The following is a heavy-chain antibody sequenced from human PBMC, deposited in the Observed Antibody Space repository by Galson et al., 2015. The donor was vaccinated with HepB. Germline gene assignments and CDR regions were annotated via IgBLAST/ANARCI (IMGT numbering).Heavy chain of an antibody. CDR1: GDSVSGNGAA. Sequence: CAISGDSVSGNGAAWNWIRQSPSRGLEWLGRTYYRSKWYHDYAVSVKSRITITPDTSKNHFSLHLISVTPEDTAVYYCARGGEQWLVRPWFHPWGQGTLVTVSS. CDR2: TYYRSKWYH. V-gene: IGHV6-1*01. CDR3: ARGGEQWLVRPWFHP. J-gene: IGHJ5*02. D-gene: IGHD6-19*01.